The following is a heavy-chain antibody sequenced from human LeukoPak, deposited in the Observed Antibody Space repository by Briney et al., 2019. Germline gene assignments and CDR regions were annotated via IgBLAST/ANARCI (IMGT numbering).Heavy chain of an antibody. CDR2: IYYSGST. J-gene: IGHJ4*02. CDR1: SXX. CDR3: ASLTTGTTSSYYFDY. D-gene: IGHD1-1*01. Sequence: SXXWXWVXXPAXKGLEWHGYIYYSGSTNYNPSLKSRVTISVDTSKNQFSLKLSSVTAADTAVYYCASLTTGTTSSYYFDYWGQGTLVTVSS. V-gene: IGHV4-61*10.